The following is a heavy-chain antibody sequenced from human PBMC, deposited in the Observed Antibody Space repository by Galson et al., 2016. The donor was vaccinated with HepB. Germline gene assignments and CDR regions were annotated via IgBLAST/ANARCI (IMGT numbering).Heavy chain of an antibody. CDR2: TFYRSTREN. CDR1: GDSVYNNGAA. J-gene: IGHJ6*02. V-gene: IGHV6-1*01. Sequence: CAISGDSVYNNGAAWVWIRRSPSRGLEWLGRTFYRSTRENHYAGSVKNRITISPDTSRNQFSLHLNSVTPEDTAVDYCARAVMLGRGMDVWGQGTTVTVSS. CDR3: ARAVMLGRGMDV. D-gene: IGHD3-10*01.